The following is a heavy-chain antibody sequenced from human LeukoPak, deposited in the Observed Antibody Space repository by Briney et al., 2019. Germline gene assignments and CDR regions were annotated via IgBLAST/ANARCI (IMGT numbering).Heavy chain of an antibody. CDR2: ISTYNGNA. D-gene: IGHD3-22*01. CDR1: GYTFTYFG. V-gene: IGHV1-18*01. Sequence: ASLKVSCKTSGYTFTYFGITWVRQAPGQGLEWMGWISTYNGNAKYAQNLQGRVTMTTDTSTTTVYMELRSLRSEDTAVYYCARDKRAPSRASHYYDSSGYFYWGQGTLVTVSS. CDR3: ARDKRAPSRASHYYDSSGYFY. J-gene: IGHJ4*02.